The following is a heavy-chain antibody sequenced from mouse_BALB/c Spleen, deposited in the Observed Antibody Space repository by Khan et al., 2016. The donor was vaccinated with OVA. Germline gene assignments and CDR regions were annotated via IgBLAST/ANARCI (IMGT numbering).Heavy chain of an antibody. CDR3: ARDGHYARDY. CDR2: ISYSGST. J-gene: IGHJ4*01. Sequence: EVKLEESGPGLVKPSQSLSLTCTVTGYSITSDYAWNWIRQFPGNKLEWMGYISYSGSTSYNPSLKSRISITRDTSKNQFFLQLNSVTTEDTATYYCARDGHYARDYWGQGTSVTVSS. V-gene: IGHV3-2*02. D-gene: IGHD2-3*01. CDR1: GYSITSDYA.